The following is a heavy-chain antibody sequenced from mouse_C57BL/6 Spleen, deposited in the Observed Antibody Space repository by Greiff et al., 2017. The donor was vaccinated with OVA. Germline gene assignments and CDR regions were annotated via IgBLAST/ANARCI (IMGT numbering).Heavy chain of an antibody. D-gene: IGHD1-1*01. CDR3: ARYYGSPFDY. CDR2: INPNNGGT. CDR1: GYTFTDYY. Sequence: EVQLQQSGPELVKPGASVKISCKASGYTFTDYYMNWVKQSHGKSLEWIGDINPNNGGTSYNQKFKGKATLTVDKSSSTAYMELRSLTSEDSAVYYCARYYGSPFDYWGQGTTLTVSS. J-gene: IGHJ2*01. V-gene: IGHV1-26*01.